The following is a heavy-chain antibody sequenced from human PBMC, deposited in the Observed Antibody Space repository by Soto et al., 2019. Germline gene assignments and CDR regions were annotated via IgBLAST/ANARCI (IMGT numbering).Heavy chain of an antibody. CDR2: INAGNGNT. J-gene: IGHJ4*02. CDR1: GYTFTSYA. Sequence: ASVKVSCKASGYTFTSYAMHWVRQAPGQRLEWMGWINAGNGNTKYSQKFQGRVTITRDTSASTAYMELNTLRAEDTAVYYCARFRGDGYYNFWGQGTLVTVSS. CDR3: ARFRGDGYYNF. D-gene: IGHD3-9*01. V-gene: IGHV1-3*01.